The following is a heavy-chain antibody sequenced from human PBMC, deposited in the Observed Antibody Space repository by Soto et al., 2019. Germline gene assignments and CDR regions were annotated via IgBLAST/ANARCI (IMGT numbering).Heavy chain of an antibody. CDR1: GFTFSGYG. V-gene: IGHV3-30*18. D-gene: IGHD4-17*01. J-gene: IGHJ4*02. Sequence: GSLRLSCAASGFTFSGYGMHWVRQAPGKGLEWVAVISHDGNEKYYADSVKGRFTISRDNSKNTLYLQMNSLRADDTAVYYCAKTTTVTAFDYWGQGTLVTVSS. CDR2: ISHDGNEK. CDR3: AKTTTVTAFDY.